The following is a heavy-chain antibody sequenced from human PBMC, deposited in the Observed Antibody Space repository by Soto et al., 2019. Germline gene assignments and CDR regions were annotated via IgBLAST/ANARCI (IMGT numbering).Heavy chain of an antibody. CDR3: ASSYYGSGLSYYYYGMDV. CDR2: IIPIFGTA. J-gene: IGHJ6*02. D-gene: IGHD3-10*01. V-gene: IGHV1-69*01. Sequence: QVQLVQSGAEVKKPGSSVKVSCKASGGTFSSYAISWVRQAPGQGLEWMGGIIPIFGTANYAQKFQGRVTITADESTSTAYMELSSLRSEDTAVYYCASSYYGSGLSYYYYGMDVWGQGTMVTVSS. CDR1: GGTFSSYA.